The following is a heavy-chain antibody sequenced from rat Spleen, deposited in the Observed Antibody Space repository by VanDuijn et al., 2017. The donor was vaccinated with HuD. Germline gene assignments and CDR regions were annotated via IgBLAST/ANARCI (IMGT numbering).Heavy chain of an antibody. CDR3: ARSDTLAPMGHY. CDR2: MWNDRDI. Sequence: QVRLKESGPGLVQPSQTLSLTCTVSGFSLTRYHVHWVRQPPGKGLEWMGIMWNDRDISYNSVLKSRLSISRNTSNSQVFLKMNNLQTDDTAMYFCARSDTLAPMGHYWGQGVMVTVSS. D-gene: IGHD1-2*01. V-gene: IGHV2-32*01. J-gene: IGHJ2*01. CDR1: GFSLTRYH.